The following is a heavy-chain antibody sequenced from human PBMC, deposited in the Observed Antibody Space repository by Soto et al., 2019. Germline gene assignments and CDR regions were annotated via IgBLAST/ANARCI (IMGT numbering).Heavy chain of an antibody. CDR3: VEGWNDF. CDR1: GFMSSSAW. Sequence: EVQLVESGGDLVKPGGSLRLSCVTSGFMSSSAWMSWVRQAPGKGLEWVGRIKSKTDGGARDYAAPVKGRFSISRDDSKNTLYLQMNSLRAEDTAVYYCVEGWNDFWGQGTLVTVSS. CDR2: IKSKTDGGAR. D-gene: IGHD1-1*01. V-gene: IGHV3-15*01. J-gene: IGHJ4*02.